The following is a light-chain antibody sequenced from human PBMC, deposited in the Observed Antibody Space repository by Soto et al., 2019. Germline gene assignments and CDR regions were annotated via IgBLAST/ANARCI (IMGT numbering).Light chain of an antibody. J-gene: IGKJ4*01. Sequence: DIQMTQSPSSLSASVGDRVTITCRASQSISTYINWYQQKPGKAPKLLIYAASSLQSGVPSRFSGSGSGTDFTLTISSLQPEDFATYYCQQSYSTPRAFGGGTKVEIK. CDR1: QSISTY. CDR3: QQSYSTPRA. V-gene: IGKV1-39*01. CDR2: AAS.